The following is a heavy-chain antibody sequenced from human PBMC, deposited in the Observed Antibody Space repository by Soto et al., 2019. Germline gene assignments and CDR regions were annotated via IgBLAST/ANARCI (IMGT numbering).Heavy chain of an antibody. J-gene: IGHJ4*02. CDR2: ISYDGSNK. CDR1: GFTFSSYG. V-gene: IGHV3-30*18. D-gene: IGHD2-21*02. Sequence: QVQLVESGGGVVQPGRSLRLSCAASGFTFSSYGMHWVRQAPGKGLEWVAVISYDGSNKYYADSVKGRLTISRDNSKNTLYLQMNSLRAEDTAVYYCAKDHRGDSYNLDQWGQGTLVTVSS. CDR3: AKDHRGDSYNLDQ.